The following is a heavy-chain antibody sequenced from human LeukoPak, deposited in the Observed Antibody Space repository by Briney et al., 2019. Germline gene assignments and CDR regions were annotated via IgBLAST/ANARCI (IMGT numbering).Heavy chain of an antibody. CDR2: INPSGST. Sequence: SETLSLTCAVSGGSFSGYHWTWIRQSPGKGLEWIGDINPSGSTYYNPSLKSRLTISVDTSKNQFSLKLRSVTAADTAVYYCARGRHDITMIVVVMTSVSYYLDVWGKGTTVTVS. J-gene: IGHJ6*03. D-gene: IGHD3-22*01. CDR1: GGSFSGYH. V-gene: IGHV4-34*01. CDR3: ARGRHDITMIVVVMTSVSYYLDV.